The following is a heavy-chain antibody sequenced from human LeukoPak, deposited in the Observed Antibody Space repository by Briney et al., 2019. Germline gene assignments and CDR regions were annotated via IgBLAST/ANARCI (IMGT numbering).Heavy chain of an antibody. D-gene: IGHD6-19*01. J-gene: IGHJ6*03. Sequence: GGSLRLSCAASGFTFSSYAMSWVRQAPGKGLEWVSAISGSGGSTYYADSVKGRFTISRDNSKNTLYLQMNSLRAEDTAVYYCAKGGEKYSSGWYPHYCYYMDVWGKGTTVTVSS. CDR1: GFTFSSYA. V-gene: IGHV3-23*01. CDR2: ISGSGGST. CDR3: AKGGEKYSSGWYPHYCYYMDV.